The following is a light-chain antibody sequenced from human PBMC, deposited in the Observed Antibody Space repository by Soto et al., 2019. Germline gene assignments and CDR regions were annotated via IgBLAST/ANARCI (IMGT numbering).Light chain of an antibody. Sequence: DIQMTQSPSTLSASVEDRVTITCRASQSISSWLAWYQQKPGKAPKLLIYKASSLESGVPSRFSGSGSGTEFTLAISSLQPDDFATYYCQQYNGYSSVTFGGGTKVEIK. CDR2: KAS. CDR3: QQYNGYSSVT. CDR1: QSISSW. J-gene: IGKJ4*01. V-gene: IGKV1-5*03.